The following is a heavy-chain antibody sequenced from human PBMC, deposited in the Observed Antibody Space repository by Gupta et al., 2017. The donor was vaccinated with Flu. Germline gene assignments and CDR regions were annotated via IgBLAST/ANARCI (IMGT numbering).Heavy chain of an antibody. CDR2: INHSGST. Sequence: QVQPQQWGAGLLKPSETLSLTCAVYGGSFSGYYWSWIRQPPGKGLEWIGEINHSGSTNYNPSLKSRVTISVDTSKNQFSLKLSSVTAADTAVYYCARNRKMARIDYWGQGTLVTVSA. V-gene: IGHV4-34*01. J-gene: IGHJ4*02. CDR3: ARNRKMARIDY. CDR1: GGSFSGYY.